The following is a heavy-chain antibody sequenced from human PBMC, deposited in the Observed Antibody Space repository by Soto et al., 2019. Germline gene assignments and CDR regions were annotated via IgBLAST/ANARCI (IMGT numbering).Heavy chain of an antibody. CDR3: AKDLRMTTTVGYYSSYGTDV. CDR1: GFTFSSYG. J-gene: IGHJ6*02. Sequence: GGSLRLSCAASGFTFSSYGMHWVRQAPGKGLEWVAVISYDGSNKYYADSVKGRFTISRDNSKNTLYLQMNSLRAEDTAVYYCAKDLRMTTTVGYYSSYGTDVWGQATTVTVSS. V-gene: IGHV3-30*18. CDR2: ISYDGSNK. D-gene: IGHD4-17*01.